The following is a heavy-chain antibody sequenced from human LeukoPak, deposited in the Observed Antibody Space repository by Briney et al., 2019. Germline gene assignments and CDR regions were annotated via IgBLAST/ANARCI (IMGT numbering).Heavy chain of an antibody. D-gene: IGHD6-19*01. CDR1: GYTFTGYY. CDR3: ARSEPYSSGGGWFDP. J-gene: IGHJ5*02. Sequence: ASVKVSCKASGYTFTGYYMRWVRQAPGQGLEWMGWINPNSGGTNYAQKFQGWVTMTRDTSISTAYMELSRLRSDDTAVYYCARSEPYSSGGGWFDPWGQGTLVTVSS. CDR2: INPNSGGT. V-gene: IGHV1-2*04.